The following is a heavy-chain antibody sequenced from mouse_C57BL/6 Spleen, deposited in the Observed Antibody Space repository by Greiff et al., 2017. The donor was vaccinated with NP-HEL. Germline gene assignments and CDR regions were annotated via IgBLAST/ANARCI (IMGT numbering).Heavy chain of an antibody. Sequence: VQVVESGAELARPGASVKMSCKASGYTFTSYTMHWVKQRPGQGLEWIGYINPSSGYTKYNQKFKDKATLTADKSSSTAYMQLSSLTSEDSAVYYCARDWASDYWGQGTTLTVSS. CDR2: INPSSGYT. V-gene: IGHV1-4*01. J-gene: IGHJ2*01. D-gene: IGHD4-1*01. CDR3: ARDWASDY. CDR1: GYTFTSYT.